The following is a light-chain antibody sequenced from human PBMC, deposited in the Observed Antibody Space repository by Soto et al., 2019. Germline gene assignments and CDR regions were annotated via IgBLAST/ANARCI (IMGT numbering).Light chain of an antibody. CDR3: SSHTLSRTLM. V-gene: IGLV2-14*01. Sequence: QSVLTQPASVSGSLGQSITISCTGTSSDVGGYNYVSWYQQHPGKAPKLMIYEVSNRPSGVSNRFSGSKSGNTASLTISGLQAEDDADYYCSSHTLSRTLMFGGGTKLTVL. J-gene: IGLJ3*02. CDR1: SSDVGGYNY. CDR2: EVS.